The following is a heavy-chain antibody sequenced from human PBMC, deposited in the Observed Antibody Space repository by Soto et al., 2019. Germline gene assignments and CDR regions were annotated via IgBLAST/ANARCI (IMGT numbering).Heavy chain of an antibody. CDR2: ISGRGENT. CDR3: AKDRGTGDYVVNAVDI. V-gene: IGHV3-23*01. Sequence: EVQLLESGGGLVQPGGSLRLSCAASGFTFSVFAMSWVPQAPGKGLELVSTISGRGENTYYADSVKGRFTLSRDNSKNTLNLQRNSLRGEDTAVYYCAKDRGTGDYVVNAVDIWGQGTMVTVAS. J-gene: IGHJ3*02. CDR1: GFTFSVFA. D-gene: IGHD7-27*01.